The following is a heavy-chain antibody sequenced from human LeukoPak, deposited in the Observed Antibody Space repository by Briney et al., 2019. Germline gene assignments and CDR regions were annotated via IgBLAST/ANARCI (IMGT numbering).Heavy chain of an antibody. V-gene: IGHV3-23*01. J-gene: IGHJ4*02. CDR2: IKTNSGQV. CDR1: GFTFSDYA. CDR3: ARSVPDYTRFDY. D-gene: IGHD4-11*01. Sequence: GGSLRLSCVASGFTFSDYAMNWVRQAPGKGLEWVSTIKTNSGQVYYAESVRGRFTISRVNSKNTVYLEMSSLRAEDTALYFCARSVPDYTRFDYWGQGALVTVSS.